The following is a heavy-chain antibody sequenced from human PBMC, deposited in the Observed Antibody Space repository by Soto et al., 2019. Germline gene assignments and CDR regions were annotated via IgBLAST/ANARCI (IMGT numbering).Heavy chain of an antibody. J-gene: IGHJ5*02. V-gene: IGHV3-21*01. Sequence: EVQLVESGGGLVKPGGSLRLSCAASGFTFSSYSMNWVRQAPGKGLEWVSSISSSSSYIYYAASVKGRFTISSDNAKNSLYLQMNSLRAEDTAVYYCARDTYFYGSGSYGPWGQGTLVTVSS. CDR3: ARDTYFYGSGSYGP. CDR2: ISSSSSYI. D-gene: IGHD3-10*01. CDR1: GFTFSSYS.